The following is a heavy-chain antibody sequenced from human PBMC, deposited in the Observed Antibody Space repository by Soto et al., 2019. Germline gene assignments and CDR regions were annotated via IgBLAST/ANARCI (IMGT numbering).Heavy chain of an antibody. CDR3: ARPDFGDYWYFDL. CDR1: GGTFSSHT. J-gene: IGHJ2*01. D-gene: IGHD4-17*01. CDR2: IIPALGTA. Sequence: QDQLVQSGAEVKKPGSSVKVSCKASGGTFSSHTFSWVRQAPGQGLEWMGRIIPALGTATYAQKFQGRVTLPADESATTVYTELNSLRSEDTAVYYCARPDFGDYWYFDLWGRGTLVTVSS. V-gene: IGHV1-69*08.